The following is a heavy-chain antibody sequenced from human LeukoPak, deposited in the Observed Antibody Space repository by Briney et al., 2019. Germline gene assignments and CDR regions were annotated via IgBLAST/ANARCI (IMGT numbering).Heavy chain of an antibody. CDR3: ATRGRSGYYYGMDV. CDR1: GFIVSNNY. Sequence: GGSLRLSCAASGFIVSNNYMSWARQAPGKGLEWVSIISSRGTTYYADSVKGRFTISRDNSQNTLYLQMNSLRAEDTAVYYCATRGRSGYYYGMDVWGQGTTVTVSS. J-gene: IGHJ6*02. D-gene: IGHD1-26*01. V-gene: IGHV3-66*01. CDR2: ISSRGTT.